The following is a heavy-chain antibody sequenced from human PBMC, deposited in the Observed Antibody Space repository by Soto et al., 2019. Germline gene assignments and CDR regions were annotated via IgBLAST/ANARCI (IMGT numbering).Heavy chain of an antibody. Sequence: SVKVSCKASGGTFSSYAISWVRQAPGQGLEWMGGIIPIFGTANYAQKFQGRVTITADESAGTAYMELSSLRSEDTAVYYCARAPGSGSYSSYYYYGMDVWGQGTTVTVSS. CDR2: IIPIFGTA. J-gene: IGHJ6*02. V-gene: IGHV1-69*13. D-gene: IGHD3-10*01. CDR1: GGTFSSYA. CDR3: ARAPGSGSYSSYYYYGMDV.